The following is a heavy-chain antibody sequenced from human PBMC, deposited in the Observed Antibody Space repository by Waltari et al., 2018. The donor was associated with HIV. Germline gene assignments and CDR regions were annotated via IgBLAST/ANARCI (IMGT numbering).Heavy chain of an antibody. D-gene: IGHD2-2*01. CDR1: GCTFSHYG. CDR2: IYYDGSHK. CDR3: AKDSGWGDEMKTAAA. J-gene: IGHJ4*02. Sequence: QVQLVESGGGVVQPGRSLRLSCATSGCTFSHYGKDWVRQAPGKGLEWVAVIYYDGSHKFYADSVKGRFTISRDNSKNTLYLQMNSLRGQDTAIYYCAKDSGWGDEMKTAAAWGQGTLVTVSS. V-gene: IGHV3-30*18.